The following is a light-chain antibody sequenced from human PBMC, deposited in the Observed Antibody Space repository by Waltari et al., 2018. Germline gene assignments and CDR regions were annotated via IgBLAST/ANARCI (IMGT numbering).Light chain of an antibody. CDR3: SSYRRSDIVV. Sequence: QSALTQPASVSGSPGQSITISCTGTSSDVGGYNYVSWYQPHPGKAPKIMIYDVNDPPPGVSNRFSCSKSGNTASLTISGLQAEDEADYYCSSYRRSDIVVFGGGTKLTVL. CDR2: DVN. CDR1: SSDVGGYNY. V-gene: IGLV2-14*03. J-gene: IGLJ2*01.